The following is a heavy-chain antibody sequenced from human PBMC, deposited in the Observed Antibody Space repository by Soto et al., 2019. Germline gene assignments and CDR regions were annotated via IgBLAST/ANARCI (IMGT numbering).Heavy chain of an antibody. V-gene: IGHV3-30*18. J-gene: IGHJ4*01. Sequence: QVQLVESGGGVVQPGRSLTLSCAASDFTFSSYGIHWVRQAPGKGLEWVAVISYDGSNKQYGDSVKGRLTMSRDNSKNXXHLQMSSLRVEDTAVYYCAKDTYYHDSSGYSVFDYWGQGTLVTVSS. CDR3: AKDTYYHDSSGYSVFDY. D-gene: IGHD3-22*01. CDR2: ISYDGSNK. CDR1: DFTFSSYG.